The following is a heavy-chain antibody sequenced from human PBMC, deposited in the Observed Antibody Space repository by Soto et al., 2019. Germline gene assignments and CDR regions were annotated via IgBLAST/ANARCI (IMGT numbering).Heavy chain of an antibody. Sequence: SETLSLTCAVSGGSISSGGYSWSWIRQPPGKGLEWIGYIYHSGSTYYNPSLKSRVTISVDTSKNQFSLKLSSVTAADTAVYYCARDFRAIITGTTYYYYYYGMDVWAQGTTVTVSS. CDR1: GGSISSGGYS. CDR2: IYHSGST. D-gene: IGHD1-20*01. V-gene: IGHV4-30-2*01. CDR3: ARDFRAIITGTTYYYYYYGMDV. J-gene: IGHJ6*02.